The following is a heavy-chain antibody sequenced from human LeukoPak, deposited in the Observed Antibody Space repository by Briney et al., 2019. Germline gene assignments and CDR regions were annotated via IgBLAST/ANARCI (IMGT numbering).Heavy chain of an antibody. Sequence: ASVKVSCKASGYTFTSYGISWVRQAPGQGLVWMGWISAYHGNTNYAQKLQGRVTMTTDTSTSTAYMELRSLRSDDTAVYYCARYSPITMVRGVIRSYYYYYMDVWGKGTTVTVSS. J-gene: IGHJ6*03. CDR3: ARYSPITMVRGVIRSYYYYYMDV. CDR2: ISAYHGNT. D-gene: IGHD3-10*01. V-gene: IGHV1-18*01. CDR1: GYTFTSYG.